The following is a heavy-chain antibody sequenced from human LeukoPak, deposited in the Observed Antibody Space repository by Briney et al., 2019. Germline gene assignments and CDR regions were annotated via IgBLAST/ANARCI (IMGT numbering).Heavy chain of an antibody. CDR3: ARGVYYDSLYAFDI. Sequence: PGWTLRLSCAASGFTFSSYAMHWVRQTPGKGLEWVAVISYDGSNKYYADSVKGRFTISRDNSKNTLYLQMNSLRAEDTAVYYCARGVYYDSLYAFDIWGQGTMVTVSS. J-gene: IGHJ3*02. V-gene: IGHV3-30*04. CDR2: ISYDGSNK. CDR1: GFTFSSYA. D-gene: IGHD3-22*01.